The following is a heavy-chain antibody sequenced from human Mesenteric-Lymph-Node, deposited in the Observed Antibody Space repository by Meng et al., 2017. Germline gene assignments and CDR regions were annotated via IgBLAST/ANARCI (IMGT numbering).Heavy chain of an antibody. J-gene: IGHJ6*02. D-gene: IGHD4-17*01. CDR1: GYTFTSYH. CDR3: ARIDDYGDYMSGNGMDV. Sequence: ASVKVSCKTTGYTFTSYHVHWVRRVPGQGLEWMGLINPSDTTTKSARKFRGRLTMTSDTSTSTVFMELSSLRSEDTAVYYCARIDDYGDYMSGNGMDVWGQGTTVTVSS. CDR2: INPSDTTT. V-gene: IGHV1-46*01.